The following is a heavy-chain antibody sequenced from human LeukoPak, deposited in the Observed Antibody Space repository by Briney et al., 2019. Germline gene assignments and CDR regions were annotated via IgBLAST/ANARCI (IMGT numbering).Heavy chain of an antibody. V-gene: IGHV3-23*01. D-gene: IGHD1-26*01. Sequence: GGSLRLSCAASGFTFSSYAMSWVRQAPGKGLEWVSAISGSGGSTYYADSVKGRFTISRDDSKNTAYLQMNSLKTEDTAVYYCTRVFRDSGSYYVDYWGQGTLVTVSS. CDR3: TRVFRDSGSYYVDY. CDR2: ISGSGGST. CDR1: GFTFSSYA. J-gene: IGHJ4*02.